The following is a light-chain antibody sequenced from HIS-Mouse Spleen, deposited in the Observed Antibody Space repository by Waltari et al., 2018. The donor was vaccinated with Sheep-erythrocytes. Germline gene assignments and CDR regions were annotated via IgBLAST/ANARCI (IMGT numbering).Light chain of an antibody. CDR1: SSDVGGYNY. CDR2: DVS. V-gene: IGLV2-11*01. J-gene: IGLJ1*01. CDR3: CSYAGSYNHV. Sequence: QSALTQPRSVSGSPGQSVTISCTGTSSDVGGYNYVSRYQQHPGKAPKLMIYDVSKRPSGVPDRFSGSKSGNPASLTISGLQAEDEADYYCCSYAGSYNHVFATGTKVTVL.